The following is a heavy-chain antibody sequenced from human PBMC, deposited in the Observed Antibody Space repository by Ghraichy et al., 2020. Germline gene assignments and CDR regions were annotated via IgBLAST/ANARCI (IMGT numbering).Heavy chain of an antibody. V-gene: IGHV4-59*01. CDR1: GGSISSYF. D-gene: IGHD3-22*01. J-gene: IGHJ2*01. CDR3: AARPTGTYYDTSGTPNWYFDL. Sequence: SETLSLTCTVSGGSISSYFWNWIRQPPGKGLEWIGYIYYSGSSNYNPSLKSRVTMSVDTSKNQFSLRLRSVTAADTAVYYCAARPTGTYYDTSGTPNWYFDLWGRGTLVTVSS. CDR2: IYYSGSS.